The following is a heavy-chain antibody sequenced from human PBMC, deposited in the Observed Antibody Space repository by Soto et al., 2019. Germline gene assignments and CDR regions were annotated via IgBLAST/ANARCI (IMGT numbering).Heavy chain of an antibody. Sequence: QVQLVESGGGVVQPGRSLRLSCAASGLTFSSYGMHWVRQAPGKGLEWVAVISYDGSHKYYADSVKGRFTISRDNSKNTLYLQMNSLKPEDTAVYYCAKDHRFAVAGTGDYWGQGTLVTVSS. CDR1: GLTFSSYG. D-gene: IGHD6-19*01. CDR2: ISYDGSHK. J-gene: IGHJ4*02. CDR3: AKDHRFAVAGTGDY. V-gene: IGHV3-30*18.